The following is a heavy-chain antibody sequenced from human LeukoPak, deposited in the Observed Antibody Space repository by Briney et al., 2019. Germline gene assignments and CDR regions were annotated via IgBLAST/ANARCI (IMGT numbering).Heavy chain of an antibody. CDR3: ARDGAPSWGGSGWTGFDY. CDR1: GFTFSSYG. V-gene: IGHV3-33*01. D-gene: IGHD6-19*01. CDR2: IWYDGGNK. J-gene: IGHJ4*02. Sequence: GRSLRLSCAASGFTFSSYGMHWVRQAPGKGLEWVAVIWYDGGNKYYADSVKGRFTISRDNSKNTLYLQINSLRAEDTAVYYCARDGAPSWGGSGWTGFDYWGQGTLVTVSS.